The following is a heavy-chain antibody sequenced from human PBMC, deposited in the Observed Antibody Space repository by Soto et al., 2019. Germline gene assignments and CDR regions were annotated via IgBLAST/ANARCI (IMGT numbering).Heavy chain of an antibody. D-gene: IGHD1-7*01. Sequence: GGPLRLSCTASRFTFRSYAMSCVRQAPGKGMEWFSASSGSGGSTYYADSVKGRFTISRDNSKNTLYLQMNSLRAEDTAVYYCAKDGLVITGTSDYYYYYGMDVWGQGTTLTDSS. CDR1: RFTFRSYA. CDR2: SSGSGGST. CDR3: AKDGLVITGTSDYYYYYGMDV. V-gene: IGHV3-23*01. J-gene: IGHJ6*02.